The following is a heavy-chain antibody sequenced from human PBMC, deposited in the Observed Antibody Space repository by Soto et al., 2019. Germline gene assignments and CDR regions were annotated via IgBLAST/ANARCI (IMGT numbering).Heavy chain of an antibody. D-gene: IGHD3-22*01. CDR2: IYYSGST. CDR3: ARVGGSGYYSAHGDAFHX. V-gene: IGHV4-59*01. J-gene: IGHJ3*02. Sequence: ETLSLTCTVSVVSISSYYWSWIRQPPGKGLEWIGYIYYSGSTNYTPSLKSRVTISVDTSKNQFSLKLSSVTAADTAVYYCARVGGSGYYSAHGDAFHXWGQGTMVTVS. CDR1: VVSISSYY.